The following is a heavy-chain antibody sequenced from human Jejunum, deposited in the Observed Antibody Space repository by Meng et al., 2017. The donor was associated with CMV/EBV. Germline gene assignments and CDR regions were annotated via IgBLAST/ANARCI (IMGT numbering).Heavy chain of an antibody. D-gene: IGHD2-15*01. CDR1: GYIFTNFS. Sequence: SCKTSGYIFTNFSMNWLRQAPGQCLEWVGWINTDTGKPTYAPGFTGRFVFSLDTSVGTAYLHISDLKADDTAVYYCARDIGLRGFDYWGQGTLVTVSS. CDR2: INTDTGKP. CDR3: ARDIGLRGFDY. J-gene: IGHJ4*02. V-gene: IGHV7-4-1*02.